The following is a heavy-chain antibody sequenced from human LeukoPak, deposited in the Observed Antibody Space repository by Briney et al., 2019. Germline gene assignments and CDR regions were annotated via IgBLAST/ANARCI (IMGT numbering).Heavy chain of an antibody. V-gene: IGHV1-69*04. CDR3: ARGGVGATSYELQGMDV. CDR2: IIPILGIA. CDR1: GGTFSSYA. D-gene: IGHD1-26*01. J-gene: IGHJ6*02. Sequence: SVKVSCKASGGTFSSYAISWVRQAPGQGLEWMGRIIPILGIANYAQKFQGRVTITADKSTSTAYMELSSLRSEDTAVYYRARGGVGATSYELQGMDVWGQGTTVTVSS.